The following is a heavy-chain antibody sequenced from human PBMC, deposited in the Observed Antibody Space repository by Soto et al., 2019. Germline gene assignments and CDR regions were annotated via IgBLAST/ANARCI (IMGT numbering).Heavy chain of an antibody. D-gene: IGHD2-21*02. V-gene: IGHV1-69*13. CDR3: AREAAYCGGDCYSG. CDR1: VCTFSIYA. Sequence: SVKVSCKSSVCTFSIYAIICVRQAPGQGLEWMGGIIPIFGTANYAQKFQGRVTITADESTSTAYMELSSLRSEDTAVYYCAREAAYCGGDCYSGWGQGTLVTVSS. J-gene: IGHJ4*02. CDR2: IIPIFGTA.